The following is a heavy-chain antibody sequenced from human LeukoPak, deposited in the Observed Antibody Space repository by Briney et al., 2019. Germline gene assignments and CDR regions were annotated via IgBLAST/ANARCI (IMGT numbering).Heavy chain of an antibody. V-gene: IGHV3-33*01. Sequence: PGRSLRLSCAASGFTFSTYGMHWVRQAPGKGLEWVAFIWNDGSNKYYGESVKGRFTISGDNSKNTLYLQMNSLRAEDSAVYYCARDLMYTNTWRFDPWGQGTLVTVSS. D-gene: IGHD6-13*01. CDR2: IWNDGSNK. CDR1: GFTFSTYG. CDR3: ARDLMYTNTWRFDP. J-gene: IGHJ5*02.